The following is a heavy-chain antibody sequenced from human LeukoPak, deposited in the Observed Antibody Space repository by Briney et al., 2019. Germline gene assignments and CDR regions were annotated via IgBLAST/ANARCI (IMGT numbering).Heavy chain of an antibody. D-gene: IGHD3-22*01. V-gene: IGHV3-23*01. Sequence: GGSLRLSCAASGFTFSSYAMSWVRQAPGKGLEWVSAISGSGGSTYYADSVKGRFTISRDNSKNTLYLQMNSLRAEDTAVYYCANYKEGMVVPPDWFDPWGQGTLVTVSS. J-gene: IGHJ5*02. CDR2: ISGSGGST. CDR1: GFTFSSYA. CDR3: ANYKEGMVVPPDWFDP.